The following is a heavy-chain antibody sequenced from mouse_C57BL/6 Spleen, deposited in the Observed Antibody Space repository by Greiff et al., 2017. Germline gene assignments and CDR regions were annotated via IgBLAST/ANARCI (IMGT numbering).Heavy chain of an antibody. D-gene: IGHD1-1*01. CDR2: IDPNSGGT. J-gene: IGHJ4*01. V-gene: IGHV1-72*01. Sequence: QVQLQQPGAELVKPGASVKLSCKASGYTFTSYWMHWVKQRPGRGLEWIGRIDPNSGGTKYNEKFKSKATLTVDKPSSTAYMQLSSLTSEDSAVYYCARRVITTVVATPYYDAMDYWGQGTSVTVSA. CDR3: ARRVITTVVATPYYDAMDY. CDR1: GYTFTSYW.